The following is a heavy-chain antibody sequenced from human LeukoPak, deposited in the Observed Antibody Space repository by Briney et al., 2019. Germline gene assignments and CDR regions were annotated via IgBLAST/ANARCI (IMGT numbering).Heavy chain of an antibody. CDR3: ARVLGYSTGYYYFDH. CDR2: VSGNGGST. J-gene: IGHJ4*02. CDR1: GFTFSSYA. V-gene: IGHV3-23*01. D-gene: IGHD6-19*01. Sequence: GGSLRLSCAASGFTFSSYAMSWVRQAPGKGLEWVSSVSGNGGSTYYADSVKGRFTISRDNPRNTMYLQMNSPRDEDTAVYYCARVLGYSTGYYYFDHWGQGALVTVSS.